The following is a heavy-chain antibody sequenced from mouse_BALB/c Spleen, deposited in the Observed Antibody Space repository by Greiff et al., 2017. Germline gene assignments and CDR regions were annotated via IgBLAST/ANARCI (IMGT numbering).Heavy chain of an antibody. CDR2: SSSGSSTI. D-gene: IGHD1-1*01. V-gene: IGHV5-17*02. Sequence: EVQVVEPGGGLVQPGGSRKLSCAASGFTFSSFGMHWVRQAPEKGLEWVAYSSSGSSTIYYADTVRGRFTISRDNPKNTLFLQMTSLRSEDTAMYFCAMYSNVLQRLVTLFYAMDYWGQGTSVTVSS. CDR1: GFTFSSFG. J-gene: IGHJ4*01. CDR3: AMYSNVLQRLVTLFYAMDY.